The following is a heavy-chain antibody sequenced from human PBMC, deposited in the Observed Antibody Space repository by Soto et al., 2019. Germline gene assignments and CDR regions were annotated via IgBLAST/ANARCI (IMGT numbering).Heavy chain of an antibody. CDR1: GYTFTSYG. J-gene: IGHJ6*04. V-gene: IGHV1-18*04. D-gene: IGHD2-15*01. Sequence: ASVKVSCKASGYTFTSYGISWVRQAPGQGLEWMGWISAYNGNTNYAQKLQGRVTMTTDTSTSTAYMELRSLRSGDTAVYYCARDGGDCSGGSCYAASYYYGMDVWGKGTTVTVSS. CDR2: ISAYNGNT. CDR3: ARDGGDCSGGSCYAASYYYGMDV.